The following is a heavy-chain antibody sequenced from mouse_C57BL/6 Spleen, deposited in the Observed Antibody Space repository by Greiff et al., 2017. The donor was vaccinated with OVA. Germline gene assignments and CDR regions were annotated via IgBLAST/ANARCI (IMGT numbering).Heavy chain of an antibody. J-gene: IGHJ4*01. CDR1: GYAFSSYW. D-gene: IGHD2-4*01. Sequence: QVHVKQSGAELVKPGASVKISCKASGYAFSSYWMNWVKQRPGKGLEWIGQIYPGDGDTNYNGKFKGKATLTADKSSSTAYMQLSSLTSEDSAVYFCARYDYDAGYAMDYWGQGTSVTVSS. CDR3: ARYDYDAGYAMDY. V-gene: IGHV1-80*01. CDR2: IYPGDGDT.